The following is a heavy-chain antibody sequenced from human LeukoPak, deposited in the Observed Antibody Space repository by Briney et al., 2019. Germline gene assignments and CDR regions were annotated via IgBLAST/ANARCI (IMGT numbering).Heavy chain of an antibody. V-gene: IGHV4-34*01. CDR2: INHSGST. Sequence: SETLSLTCAFYGGSFSGYYWSWIRKPPGKGLEWIGEINHSGSTNYNPSLKSRVTISVDTSKNQFSLKLSSVTAADTAVYYCARGKSQAPKDYWGQGTLVTVSS. J-gene: IGHJ4*02. CDR3: ARGKSQAPKDY. CDR1: GGSFSGYY.